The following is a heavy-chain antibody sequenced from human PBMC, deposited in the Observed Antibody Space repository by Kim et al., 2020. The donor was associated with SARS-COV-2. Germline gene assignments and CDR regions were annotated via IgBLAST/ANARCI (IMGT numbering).Heavy chain of an antibody. CDR3: TRVTGTTLAFWDAFD. CDR1: WFTFSDSA. CDR2: LSSKVNGYAT. D-gene: IGHD1-1*01. V-gene: IGHV3-73*01. J-gene: IGHJ3*02. Sequence: GGSLRLSCGASWFTFSDSAMHWGRRASGEGREWVGRLSSKVNGYATAYSASVRGRFTISRDDSSNTAYLQMNSLKTEDTAVYYCTRVTGTTLAFWDAFD.